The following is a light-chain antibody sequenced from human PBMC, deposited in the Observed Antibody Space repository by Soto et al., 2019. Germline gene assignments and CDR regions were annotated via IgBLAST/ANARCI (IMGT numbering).Light chain of an antibody. Sequence: VLTQSPATLSLSPGERATLSCRASQSVSSNLAWYQQKPGQAPRLLIYGASSRATGIPDRFSGSGSGTDFTLTISRLEPEDFAVYYCQQYGSSPPITFGQGTRLEIK. CDR3: QQYGSSPPIT. J-gene: IGKJ5*01. CDR1: QSVSSN. V-gene: IGKV3-20*01. CDR2: GAS.